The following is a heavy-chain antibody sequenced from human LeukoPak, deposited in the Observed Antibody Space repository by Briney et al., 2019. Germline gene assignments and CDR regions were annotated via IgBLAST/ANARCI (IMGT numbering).Heavy chain of an antibody. V-gene: IGHV4-59*01. Sequence: KPSETLSLTCTVSGGSISSYYWSWIRQPPGKGLEWIGYIYYSGSTNYNPSLKSRVTISVDTSKNQFSLKLSSVTAADTAVYYCARRVATINAVFDYWGRGTLVTVSS. CDR2: IYYSGST. CDR1: GGSISSYY. CDR3: ARRVATINAVFDY. J-gene: IGHJ4*02. D-gene: IGHD5-12*01.